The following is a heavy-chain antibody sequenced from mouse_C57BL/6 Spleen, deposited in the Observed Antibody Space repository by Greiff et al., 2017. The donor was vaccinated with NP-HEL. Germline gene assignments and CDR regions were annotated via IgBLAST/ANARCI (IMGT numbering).Heavy chain of an antibody. Sequence: QVQLKQSGAELVRPGASVTLSCKASGYTFTDYEMHWVKQTPVHGLEWIGAIDPETGGTAYNQKFKGKAILTADKSSSTAYMELRSLTSEDSAVDYCTRRGYGYDYAMDYWGQGTSVTVSS. CDR2: IDPETGGT. J-gene: IGHJ4*01. D-gene: IGHD2-2*01. CDR1: GYTFTDYE. CDR3: TRRGYGYDYAMDY. V-gene: IGHV1-15*01.